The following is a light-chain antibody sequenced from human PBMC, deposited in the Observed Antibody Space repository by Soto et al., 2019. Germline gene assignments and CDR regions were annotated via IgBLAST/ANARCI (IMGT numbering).Light chain of an antibody. J-gene: IGKJ1*01. CDR3: QNYNGAPWT. CDR1: QGISNY. Sequence: DIQMTQSPSSLSASVGDRVTITCRASQGISNYLVWYQQKPGKVPKLLIYAASTLQSGVPSRFSGSGSGTDFTFTISSLQPEDVATYYCQNYNGAPWTFGQGTKVEIK. CDR2: AAS. V-gene: IGKV1-27*01.